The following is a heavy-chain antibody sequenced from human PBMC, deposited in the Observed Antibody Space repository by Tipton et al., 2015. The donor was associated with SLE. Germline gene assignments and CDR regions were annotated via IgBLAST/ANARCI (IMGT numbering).Heavy chain of an antibody. CDR3: ARGGAVAGHRMDV. CDR2: IIPIFGTT. D-gene: IGHD6-19*01. Sequence: QLVQSGAEVKKPGSSVKVSCKASGGTFSNYAISWVRQAPGQGLEWMGGIIPIFGTTNYAQKFQGRVTITTDTSTSTAYMELRSLRSDDTAVYYCARGGAVAGHRMDVWGQGTTVTVSS. V-gene: IGHV1-69*06. CDR1: GGTFSNYA. J-gene: IGHJ6*02.